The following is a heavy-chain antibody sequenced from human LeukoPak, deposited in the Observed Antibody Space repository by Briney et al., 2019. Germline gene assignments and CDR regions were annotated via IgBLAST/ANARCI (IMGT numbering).Heavy chain of an antibody. D-gene: IGHD6-6*01. CDR2: IYYSGST. CDR1: GGSISSYY. V-gene: IGHV4-59*01. CDR3: AXXXXXEYSSSIAFDY. Sequence: SETLSLTCTVSGGSISSYYWSWIRQPPGKGLEWIGYIYYSGSTNYNPSLKSRVTISVDTSKNQFSLKLSSVTAADTAVYYCAXXXXXEYSSSIAFDYWGQGTLVTVSS. J-gene: IGHJ4*02.